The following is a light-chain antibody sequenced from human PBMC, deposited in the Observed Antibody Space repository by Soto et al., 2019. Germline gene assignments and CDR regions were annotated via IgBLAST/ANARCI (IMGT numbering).Light chain of an antibody. CDR2: DAS. J-gene: IGKJ2*03. Sequence: DIQMTQSPSSLSASVGHRVTITCRASQGIRNDLGWYQQKPGKAPKRLIYDASSLESGVPSRFSGSGSGTEFTLTISSLQPDDFATYFCQQYKTYFYSFGQGTKVDI. CDR1: QGIRND. V-gene: IGKV1-17*01. CDR3: QQYKTYFYS.